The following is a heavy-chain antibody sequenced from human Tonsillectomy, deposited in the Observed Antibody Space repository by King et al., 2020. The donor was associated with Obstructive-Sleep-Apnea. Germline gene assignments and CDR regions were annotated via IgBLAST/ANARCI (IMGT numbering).Heavy chain of an antibody. CDR2: IYYSGST. D-gene: IGHD6-13*01. Sequence: QLQLQESGPGLVKPSETLSLTCTVSGGSISSSSYYWGWIRQPPGKGLEWIGSIYYSGSTYYNPSLKSRVTISVDTSKNQFSLKLSSVTAADTAVYYCARTGIAAAGAKDAFDIWGQGTMVTVSS. CDR3: ARTGIAAAGAKDAFDI. J-gene: IGHJ3*02. V-gene: IGHV4-39*01. CDR1: GGSISSSSYY.